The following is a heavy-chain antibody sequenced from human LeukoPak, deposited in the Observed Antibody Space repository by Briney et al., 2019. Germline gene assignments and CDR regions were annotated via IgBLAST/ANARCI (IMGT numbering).Heavy chain of an antibody. V-gene: IGHV1-18*01. CDR3: ARGGPDSSGWYVPDYYYYYMGV. CDR2: ISAYNGNT. D-gene: IGHD6-19*01. Sequence: GASVKVSCKASGYTFTSYGISWVRQAPGQGLEWMGWISAYNGNTNYAQKFQGRVTMTRNTSISTAYMELSSLRSEDTAVYYCARGGPDSSGWYVPDYYYYYMGVWGKGTTVTISS. J-gene: IGHJ6*03. CDR1: GYTFTSYG.